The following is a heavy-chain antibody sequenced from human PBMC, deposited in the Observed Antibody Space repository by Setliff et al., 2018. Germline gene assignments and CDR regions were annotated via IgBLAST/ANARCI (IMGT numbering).Heavy chain of an antibody. CDR3: AKDFQYGYDYGYIPGS. J-gene: IGHJ4*02. D-gene: IGHD5-18*01. CDR1: GYTFINYG. Sequence: ASVKVSCKTSGYTFINYGLSWMRQAPGQGLEWMGWISGYNGNTDYAQNLQGRVTMTIDTSTSTAYMELRSLRSDDTAVYYCAKDFQYGYDYGYIPGSWGQGTPVTVSS. CDR2: ISGYNGNT. V-gene: IGHV1-18*01.